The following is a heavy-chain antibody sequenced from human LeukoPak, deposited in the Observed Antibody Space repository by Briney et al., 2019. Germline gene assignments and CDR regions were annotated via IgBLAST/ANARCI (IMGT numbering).Heavy chain of an antibody. Sequence: PSETLSLTCSVSGGSISSYYWSWIRQPAGKGLEWIGRIYTSGSTNYNPSLKSRVTISVDTSKNQFSLKLGSVTAADTAVYYCARDIGLGPDYGGDPFDYWGQGTLVTVSS. CDR1: GGSISSYY. D-gene: IGHD4-23*01. J-gene: IGHJ4*02. CDR3: ARDIGLGPDYGGDPFDY. V-gene: IGHV4-4*07. CDR2: IYTSGST.